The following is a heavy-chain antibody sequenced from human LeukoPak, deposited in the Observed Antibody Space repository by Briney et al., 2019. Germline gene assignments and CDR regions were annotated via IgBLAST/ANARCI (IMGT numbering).Heavy chain of an antibody. J-gene: IGHJ3*02. D-gene: IGHD1-14*01. V-gene: IGHV4-59*01. Sequence: PSETLSLTCTVSGGSTSSYYWSWIRQPPGKGLEWIGYVYYSGSTNYNPSLKSRVTISADTSKNQFSLRLSSVTAADTAVYYCARGLNNRKSGRRCDVFEIWGQGTMVTVSS. CDR2: VYYSGST. CDR1: GGSTSSYY. CDR3: ARGLNNRKSGRRCDVFEI.